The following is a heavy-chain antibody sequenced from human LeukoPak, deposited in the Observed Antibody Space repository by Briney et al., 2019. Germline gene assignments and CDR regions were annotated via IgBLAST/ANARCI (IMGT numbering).Heavy chain of an antibody. V-gene: IGHV3-43D*03. J-gene: IGHJ4*02. CDR3: AKDSHYDSSGNYQNYFDY. CDR1: GFTFDDYA. CDR2: ISWDGSST. Sequence: GGSLRLSCAASGFTFDDYAMHWVRQVPGKGLEWVSLISWDGSSTYYGDSVKGRFSISRDNSKDSLYLQMNSLRAEDTALYYCAKDSHYDSSGNYQNYFDYWGQGTLVTVSS. D-gene: IGHD3-22*01.